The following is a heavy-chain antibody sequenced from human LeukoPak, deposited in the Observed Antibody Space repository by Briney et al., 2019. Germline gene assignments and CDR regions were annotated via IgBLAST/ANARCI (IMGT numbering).Heavy chain of an antibody. D-gene: IGHD5-12*01. J-gene: IGHJ5*02. CDR1: GFTFSSYD. V-gene: IGHV3-13*01. CDR2: IGTAGDT. CDR3: AREVARGWFDP. Sequence: GGSLRLSCAASGFTFSSYDMHWVRQATRKGLEWVSAIGTAGDTYYPGSVKGRFTISRENAKNSLYLQMNSLRAGDTAVYYCAREVARGWFDPWGQGTLVTVSS.